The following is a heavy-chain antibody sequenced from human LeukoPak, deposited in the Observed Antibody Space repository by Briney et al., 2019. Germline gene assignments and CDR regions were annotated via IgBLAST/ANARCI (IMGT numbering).Heavy chain of an antibody. Sequence: GGSLRLSCAASGFTFRSHDMHWVRQAPGKGLEWVTFVRFDGSDKKYADSVTGRFTISRDNSKNTLFLQMISLRDEDTAVYYCAKSLYPDAFDIWGQGTMVTVS. D-gene: IGHD2-8*01. CDR1: GFTFRSHD. CDR3: AKSLYPDAFDI. CDR2: VRFDGSDK. J-gene: IGHJ3*02. V-gene: IGHV3-30*02.